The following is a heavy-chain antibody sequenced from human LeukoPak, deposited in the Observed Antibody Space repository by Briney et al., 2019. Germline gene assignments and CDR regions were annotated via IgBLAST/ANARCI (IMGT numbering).Heavy chain of an antibody. D-gene: IGHD2-21*02. CDR3: ARRVFGGDCYYDF. CDR2: ILNKANSYTT. J-gene: IGHJ4*02. V-gene: IGHV3-72*01. CDR1: GFTFSDHY. Sequence: PGGSLRLSCVVSGFTFSDHYMDWVRQVPGKGLEWVGRILNKANSYTTDYAASVKGRFTISRDDSKNSLYLQMSSLKTDDTAVYYCARRVFGGDCYYDFWGQGALVTVSS.